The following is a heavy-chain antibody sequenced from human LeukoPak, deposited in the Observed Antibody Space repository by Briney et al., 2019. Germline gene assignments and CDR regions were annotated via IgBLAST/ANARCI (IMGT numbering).Heavy chain of an antibody. CDR1: GYTFTSYY. Sequence: ASVKVSCKASGYTFTSYYMHWVRQAPGQGLEWMGIINPSGGSTSYAQKFQGRVTMTRDTSTSTVYMELSSLRSEDTAVYYCARDPRGKDIVVAPAAPGMDYWGQGTLVTVSS. V-gene: IGHV1-46*01. D-gene: IGHD2-2*01. J-gene: IGHJ4*02. CDR2: INPSGGST. CDR3: ARDPRGKDIVVAPAAPGMDY.